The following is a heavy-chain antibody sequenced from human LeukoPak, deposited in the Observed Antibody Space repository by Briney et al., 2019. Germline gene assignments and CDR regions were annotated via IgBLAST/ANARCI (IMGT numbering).Heavy chain of an antibody. CDR1: GDSISSSSYF. D-gene: IGHD4-17*01. CDR3: ARPGYYGDYAFDY. Sequence: PSETLSLTGTVSGDSISSSSYFWGWIRQPPGRGLEWIGSISYSGNTYYNPSLKSRVTISVDTSKNQFSLNLNSVTAADTAVYYCARPGYYGDYAFDYWGQGTLVTVSS. J-gene: IGHJ4*02. V-gene: IGHV4-39*01. CDR2: ISYSGNT.